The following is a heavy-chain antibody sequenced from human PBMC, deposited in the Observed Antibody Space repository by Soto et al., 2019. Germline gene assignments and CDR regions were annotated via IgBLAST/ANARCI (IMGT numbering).Heavy chain of an antibody. Sequence: QVQLVQSGAEVKKPGSSVKVSCKASGGTFSSYAISWVRQAPGQGLEWMGGIIPIFGTANYAQKFQGRVTITADESTSTADMELSSLRSEDTAVYYCAREGPPYYGSGSYYDYWGQGTLVTVSS. CDR3: AREGPPYYGSGSYYDY. CDR2: IIPIFGTA. D-gene: IGHD3-10*01. CDR1: GGTFSSYA. V-gene: IGHV1-69*01. J-gene: IGHJ4*02.